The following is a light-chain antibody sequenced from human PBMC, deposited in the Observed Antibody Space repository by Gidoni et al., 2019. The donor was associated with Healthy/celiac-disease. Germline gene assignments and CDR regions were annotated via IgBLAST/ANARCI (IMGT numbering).Light chain of an antibody. V-gene: IGKV3D-20*01. J-gene: IGKJ2*01. CDR2: DAS. CDR1: QSVSSSY. Sequence: DIVLTQSPATLSLSPGERATLSCAASQSVSSSYLAWYQQKPGLAPRLLIYDASSRATGIPDRFSGSGSGTDFTLTISRLEPEDFALYYCQQYGSSPTFGQGTKLEIK. CDR3: QQYGSSPT.